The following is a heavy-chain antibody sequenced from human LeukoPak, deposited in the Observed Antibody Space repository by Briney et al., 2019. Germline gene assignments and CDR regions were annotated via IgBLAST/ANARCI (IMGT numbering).Heavy chain of an antibody. Sequence: GGSLRLSCAASGFTFINYAMSWVRQAPGKGLEWVSGISRTTGSTYYGDSVRGRFTITRDSSKNTLYLQMNSLRAEDTAVYYCAKANYGSVDAGVDAFDIRRQRTIVTVPS. CDR1: GFTFINYA. J-gene: IGHJ3*02. V-gene: IGHV3-23*01. D-gene: IGHD3-10*01. CDR2: ISRTTGST. CDR3: AKANYGSVDAGVDAFDI.